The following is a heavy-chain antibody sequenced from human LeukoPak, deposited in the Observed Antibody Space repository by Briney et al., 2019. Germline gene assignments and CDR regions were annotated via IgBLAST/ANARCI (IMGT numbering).Heavy chain of an antibody. CDR2: IYTSGST. CDR3: ARGIATTLLYYFDY. D-gene: IGHD2-15*01. V-gene: IGHV4-61*02. J-gene: IGHJ4*02. CDR1: GGSISSGSYY. Sequence: SETLSLTCTVSGGSISSGSYYWSCIRQPAGKGLEWIGRIYTSGSTNYNPSLKSRVTISVDTSKNQFSLKLSSVTAADTAVYYCARGIATTLLYYFDYWGQGTLVTVSS.